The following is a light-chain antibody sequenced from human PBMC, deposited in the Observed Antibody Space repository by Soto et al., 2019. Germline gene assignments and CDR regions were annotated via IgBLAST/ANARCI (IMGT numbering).Light chain of an antibody. CDR1: HSVNSN. Sequence: EIVMTQSPATLSVSPGERATLSCRASHSVNSNLAWYRQKPGQAPRLLISDASTRATSVPARFSGSGSVTEFTLAISGLQAEDSGMYYYEQYYFWPPRTFGGGTKVEIK. J-gene: IGKJ4*01. V-gene: IGKV3-15*01. CDR3: EQYYFWPPRT. CDR2: DAS.